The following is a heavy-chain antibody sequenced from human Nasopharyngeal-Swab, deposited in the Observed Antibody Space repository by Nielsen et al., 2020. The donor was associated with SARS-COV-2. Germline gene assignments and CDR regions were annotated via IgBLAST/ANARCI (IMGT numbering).Heavy chain of an antibody. CDR3: AKDVRMADHYYHGMDV. CDR1: GFTFSNYG. Sequence: GESLKISCATSGFTFSNYGMHWVRQAPGKGLEWVAVTWYDGSNTYYGDSVKGRFTISRDDSKNTHYLQMNSLRPEDTAVYYCAKDVRMADHYYHGMDVWGQGTTVIVSS. V-gene: IGHV3-33*03. D-gene: IGHD5-24*01. J-gene: IGHJ6*02. CDR2: TWYDGSNT.